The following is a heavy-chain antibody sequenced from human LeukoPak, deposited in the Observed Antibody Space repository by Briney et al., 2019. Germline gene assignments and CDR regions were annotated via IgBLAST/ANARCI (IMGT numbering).Heavy chain of an antibody. CDR3: ARGSSSGWYYAFDI. Sequence: GGSLRLSCVASGFTFSSYAMHWVCQAPGKGLEWVAVISYDGSNKYYADSVKGRFTISRDNSKNTLYLQMNSLRAEDMAVYYCARGSSSGWYYAFDIWGQGTMVTVSS. J-gene: IGHJ3*02. CDR2: ISYDGSNK. V-gene: IGHV3-30-3*01. CDR1: GFTFSSYA. D-gene: IGHD6-19*01.